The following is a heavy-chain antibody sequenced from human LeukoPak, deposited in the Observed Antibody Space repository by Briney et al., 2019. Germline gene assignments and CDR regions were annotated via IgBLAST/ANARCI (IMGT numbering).Heavy chain of an antibody. CDR3: ARGGYFDY. CDR2: IYYSGST. V-gene: IGHV4-59*01. CDR1: SGSISSYY. Sequence: SETLSLTCTVSSGSISSYYWSWIRQPPGKGLEWIGYIYYSGSTNYNPSLKSRVTISVDTSKNQFSLKLSSVTAADTAVYYCARGGYFDYWGQGTLVTVSS. J-gene: IGHJ4*02.